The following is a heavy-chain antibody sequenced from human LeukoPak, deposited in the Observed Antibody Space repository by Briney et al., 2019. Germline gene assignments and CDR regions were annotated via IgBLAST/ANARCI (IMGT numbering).Heavy chain of an antibody. CDR2: ISSSGSTI. CDR3: ARGSPLEYSSSWGVDRLDAFDI. CDR1: GFTFSDYY. D-gene: IGHD6-6*01. Sequence: GGSLRLSCAASGFTFSDYYMSWIRQAPGKGLEWVSYISSSGSTIYYADSVKGRFTISRDNAKNSLYLQMNSLRAEDTAVYYCARGSPLEYSSSWGVDRLDAFDIWGQGAMVTVSS. J-gene: IGHJ3*02. V-gene: IGHV3-11*01.